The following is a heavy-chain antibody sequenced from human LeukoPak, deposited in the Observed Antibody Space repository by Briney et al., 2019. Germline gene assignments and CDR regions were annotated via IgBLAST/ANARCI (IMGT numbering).Heavy chain of an antibody. Sequence: PGGSLRLSCAASGFTFSSYAMSWVRQPPGKGLEWIGEINHSGSTNYNPSLKSRVTISVDTSKNQFSLKLSSVTAADTAVYYCVGFPVVVTEGDYWGQGTLVTVSS. CDR2: INHSGST. CDR1: GFTFSSYA. V-gene: IGHV4-34*08. D-gene: IGHD3-22*01. J-gene: IGHJ4*02. CDR3: VGFPVVVTEGDY.